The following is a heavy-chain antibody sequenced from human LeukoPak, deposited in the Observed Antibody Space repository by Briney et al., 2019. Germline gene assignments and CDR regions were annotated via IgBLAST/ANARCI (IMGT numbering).Heavy chain of an antibody. CDR3: ARDIFH. CDR2: INHSGST. J-gene: IGHJ4*02. Sequence: GSLRLSCVASGFTVSSSYMSWIRQPPGKGLEWIGEINHSGSTNYNPSLKSRVTISVDTSKNQFSLKLSSVTAADTAVYYCARDIFHWGQGNLATVSS. D-gene: IGHD3-3*02. CDR1: GFTVSSSY. V-gene: IGHV4-34*01.